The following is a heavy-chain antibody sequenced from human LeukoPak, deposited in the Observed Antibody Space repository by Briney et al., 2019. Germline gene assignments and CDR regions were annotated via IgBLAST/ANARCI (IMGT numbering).Heavy chain of an antibody. V-gene: IGHV1-69*04. Sequence: GASVKVSCKASGGTFSSYAISWVRQAPGQGLEWMGRIIPILGIANYAQKFQGRVTMTTDTSTSTAYMELRSLRSDDTAVYYCARDLRPAAGTPFDYWGQGTLVTVSS. CDR2: IIPILGIA. CDR3: ARDLRPAAGTPFDY. D-gene: IGHD6-13*01. J-gene: IGHJ4*02. CDR1: GGTFSSYA.